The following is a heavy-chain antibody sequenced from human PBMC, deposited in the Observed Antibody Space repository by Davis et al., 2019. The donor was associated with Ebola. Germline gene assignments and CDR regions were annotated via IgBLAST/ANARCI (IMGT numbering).Heavy chain of an antibody. CDR1: GFTVSSNY. J-gene: IGHJ6*02. CDR3: ARVSNKFGMDV. Sequence: GESLKISCAASGFTVSSNYMSWIRQAPGKGLEWISYISTSDNTIYYADSVKGRFTISRDNAKNSLYLQMNSLRAEDTAVYYCARVSNKFGMDVWGQGTTVTVSS. CDR2: ISTSDNTI. V-gene: IGHV3-11*01. D-gene: IGHD1/OR15-1a*01.